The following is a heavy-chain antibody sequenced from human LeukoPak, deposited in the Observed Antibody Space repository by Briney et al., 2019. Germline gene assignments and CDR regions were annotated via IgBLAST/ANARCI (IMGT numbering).Heavy chain of an antibody. CDR1: GYTFTGYY. J-gene: IGHJ5*02. Sequence: ASVKVSCKASGYTFTGYYMHWVRPAPGQGLEWMGRINPNSGGTNYAQKFQGRVTMTRDTSISTAYMELSRLRSDDTAVYYCARADPPAGLRRGFDPWGQGTLVTVSS. D-gene: IGHD2-2*01. CDR3: ARADPPAGLRRGFDP. CDR2: INPNSGGT. V-gene: IGHV1-2*06.